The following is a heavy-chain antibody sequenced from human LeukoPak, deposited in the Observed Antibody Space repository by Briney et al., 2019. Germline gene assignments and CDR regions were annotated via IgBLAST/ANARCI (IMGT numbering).Heavy chain of an antibody. CDR3: AKGRPFFDYYDSSQYYYYYGMDV. J-gene: IGHJ6*02. D-gene: IGHD3-22*01. CDR1: GFTFSSYS. V-gene: IGHV3-23*01. CDR2: ISGSGGST. Sequence: GGSLRLSCAASGFTFSSYSMNWVRQAPGKGLEWVSAISGSGGSTYYADSVKGRFTISRDNSKNTLYLQMNSLRAEDTAVYYCAKGRPFFDYYDSSQYYYYYGMDVWGQGTTVTVSS.